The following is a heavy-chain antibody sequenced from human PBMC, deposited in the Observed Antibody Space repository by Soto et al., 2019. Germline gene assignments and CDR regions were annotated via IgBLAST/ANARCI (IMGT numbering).Heavy chain of an antibody. Sequence: ASVKGSCKASGYTFTSYDINWVRQATGQGLEWMGWMNPNSGNTGYAQKFQGRVTMTRNTSISTAYMELSSLRSEDTAVYYCARGTKSSSATDYWGQGTLVTVSS. D-gene: IGHD6-6*01. CDR2: MNPNSGNT. CDR3: ARGTKSSSATDY. J-gene: IGHJ4*02. CDR1: GYTFTSYD. V-gene: IGHV1-8*01.